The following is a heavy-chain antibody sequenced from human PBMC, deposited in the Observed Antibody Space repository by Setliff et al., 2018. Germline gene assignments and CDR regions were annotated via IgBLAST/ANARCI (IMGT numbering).Heavy chain of an antibody. J-gene: IGHJ4*02. D-gene: IGHD3-16*01. V-gene: IGHV3-23*01. CDR3: AKDFGSHFFDY. CDR2: FRGGGGPT. Sequence: GGSLRLSCAGSGFSFSNYAMSWVRQAPGMGLDWVSSFRGGGGPTYYADSVKGRFTISRDISKNTVYLQMNSLRVEDTAVYYCAKDFGSHFFDYWGQGTLVTVSS. CDR1: GFSFSNYA.